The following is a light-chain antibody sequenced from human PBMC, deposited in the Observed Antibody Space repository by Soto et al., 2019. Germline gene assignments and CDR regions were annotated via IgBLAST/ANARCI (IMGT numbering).Light chain of an antibody. CDR1: QTVSCTY. CDR2: GAS. J-gene: IGKJ1*01. CDR3: QQYGRSPTWT. V-gene: IGKV3-20*01. Sequence: EIVLTQSPGTLSLSPGERSILSFRASQTVSCTYLAWFQQKPGQAPRLLIYGASSRATGVSDRFSGSGSGTDFTLTISRLEPEDFAVYYCQQYGRSPTWTFGQGTKVAIK.